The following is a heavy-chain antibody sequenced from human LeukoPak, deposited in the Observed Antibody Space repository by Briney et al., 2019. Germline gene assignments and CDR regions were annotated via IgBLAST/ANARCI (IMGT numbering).Heavy chain of an antibody. Sequence: GEPLKISCKGSGYSFTSYWIGWVRQMPGKGLEWMGIIYPGDSDTRYSPSFQGQVTISADKSISTAYLQWSSLKASDTAMYYCARRALGGDILTGYYSYFDYWGQGTLVTVSS. J-gene: IGHJ4*02. V-gene: IGHV5-51*01. CDR2: IYPGDSDT. CDR3: ARRALGGDILTGYYSYFDY. CDR1: GYSFTSYW. D-gene: IGHD3-9*01.